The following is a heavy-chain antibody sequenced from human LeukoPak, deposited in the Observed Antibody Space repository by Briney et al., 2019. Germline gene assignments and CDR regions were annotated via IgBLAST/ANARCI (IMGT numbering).Heavy chain of an antibody. J-gene: IGHJ4*02. CDR3: ARGADYYDSSSGY. V-gene: IGHV4-61*01. D-gene: IGHD3-22*01. Sequence: SETLSLTCTVSGYSISSGYYWGWIRQPPGKGLEWIGYIYYSGSTNYNPSLKSRVTISVDTSKNQFSLKLSSVTAAGTAVYYCARGADYYDSSSGYWGQGTLVTVSS. CDR2: IYYSGST. CDR1: GYSISSGYY.